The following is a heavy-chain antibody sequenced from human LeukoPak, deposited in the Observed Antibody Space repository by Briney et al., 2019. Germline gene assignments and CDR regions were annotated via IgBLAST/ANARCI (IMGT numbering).Heavy chain of an antibody. Sequence: GGSLRLSCAASGFTFSTYAMSWVRQAPGKGLGWVSSISGSGDSTYYADSVKGRFTISRENSKNTLYLQMNSLRAEDTAVYYCAKELPRYYYDSSGYSHWGQGTLVTVSS. CDR2: ISGSGDST. CDR1: GFTFSTYA. CDR3: AKELPRYYYDSSGYSH. J-gene: IGHJ4*02. V-gene: IGHV3-23*01. D-gene: IGHD3-22*01.